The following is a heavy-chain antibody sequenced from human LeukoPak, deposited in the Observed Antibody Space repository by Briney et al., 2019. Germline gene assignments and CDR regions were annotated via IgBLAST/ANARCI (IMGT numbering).Heavy chain of an antibody. CDR1: GGSISGYY. D-gene: IGHD3-9*01. V-gene: IGHV4-59*12. J-gene: IGHJ4*02. CDR3: ARGYDILTGHFVSDY. Sequence: SETLSLTCTVSGGSISGYYWNWSRQPPGKGVEWIGNLYYMRGAWYKSSLKSRVTTSVDTSRNEFSLKLSSVTAADTAVYYCARGYDILTGHFVSDYWGQGTLVTVSS. CDR2: LYYMRGA.